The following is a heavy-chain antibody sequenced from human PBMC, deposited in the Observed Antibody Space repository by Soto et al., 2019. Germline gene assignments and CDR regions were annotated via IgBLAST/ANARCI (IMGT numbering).Heavy chain of an antibody. Sequence: SETLSLTCAVYGGSFSGYYWSWIRQPPGKGLEWIGEINHSGSTNYNPSLKSRVTISVDTSKNQFSLKLSSVTAADTAVYYCASSVGRLGNGWFDACGQGTLVTVTS. CDR1: GGSFSGYY. CDR3: ASSVGRLGNGWFDA. V-gene: IGHV4-34*01. J-gene: IGHJ5*02. CDR2: INHSGST. D-gene: IGHD1-1*01.